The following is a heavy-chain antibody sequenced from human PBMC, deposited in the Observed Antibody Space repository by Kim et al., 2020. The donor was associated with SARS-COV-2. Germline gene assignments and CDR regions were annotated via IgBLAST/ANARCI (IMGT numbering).Heavy chain of an antibody. CDR1: GFTFDAYA. CDR2: ISGDGGST. CDR3: AKDIGDYVWGSYWVDAFDI. V-gene: IGHV3-43*02. Sequence: GGSLRLSCAASGFTFDAYAMHWVRQAPGKGLEWVSLISGDGGSTSYADSVKGRFTISRDNSKNSLYLQMNSLRTEDTALYYCAKDIGDYVWGSYWVDAFDIWGQGTMVTVSS. J-gene: IGHJ3*02. D-gene: IGHD3-16*01.